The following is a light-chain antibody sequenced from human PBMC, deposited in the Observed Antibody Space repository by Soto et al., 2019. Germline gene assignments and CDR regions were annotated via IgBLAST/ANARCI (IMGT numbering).Light chain of an antibody. CDR3: QQYKNWPPLP. J-gene: IGKJ4*01. Sequence: EIVMTQSPATLSVSPGERATLSCRASQSVSYNLAWYQQKPGQGPRLLIYGAFTRATGIPARFSASGSGTEFTRTISSLQSEDFALYYCQQYKNWPPLPFGGGTKVEIK. CDR2: GAF. CDR1: QSVSYN. V-gene: IGKV3-15*01.